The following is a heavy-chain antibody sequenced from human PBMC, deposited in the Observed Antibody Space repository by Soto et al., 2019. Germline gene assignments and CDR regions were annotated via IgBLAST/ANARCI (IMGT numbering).Heavy chain of an antibody. J-gene: IGHJ6*02. CDR1: GGSFSCYC. D-gene: IGHD6-6*01. CDR3: ARVNGRYSSSSQSYYYYYGMDV. CDR2: INHSGST. V-gene: IGHV4-34*01. Sequence: SETLSLTCAVYGGSFSCYCWSWIRQPPGKGLEWIGEINHSGSTNYNPSLKSRVTISVDTSKNQFSLKLSSVTAADTAVYYCARVNGRYSSSSQSYYYYYGMDVWGQGTTVTVSS.